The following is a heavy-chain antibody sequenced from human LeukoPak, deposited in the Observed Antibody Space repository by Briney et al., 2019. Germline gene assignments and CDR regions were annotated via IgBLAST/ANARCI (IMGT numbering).Heavy chain of an antibody. CDR2: IKEDGSEK. CDR1: GFTFSSYW. V-gene: IGHV3-7*03. Sequence: GSLRLSCAASGFTFSSYWMSWVRQAPGKGLEWVANIKEDGSEKYYVDSVKGRFTISRDNAKNSLYLQMNSLRAEDTAVYYCARAGLLWFGPAGYYGMDVWGKGTTVTVSS. CDR3: ARAGLLWFGPAGYYGMDV. D-gene: IGHD3-10*01. J-gene: IGHJ6*04.